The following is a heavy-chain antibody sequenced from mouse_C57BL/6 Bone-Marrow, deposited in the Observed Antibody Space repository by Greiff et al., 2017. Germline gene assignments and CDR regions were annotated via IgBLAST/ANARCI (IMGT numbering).Heavy chain of an antibody. D-gene: IGHD2-5*01. V-gene: IGHV10-1*01. CDR2: IRSKSNNYAT. J-gene: IGHJ2*01. CDR3: VRQGYSNFDY. Sequence: DVQLVESGGGLVQPKGSLKLSCAASGFSFNTYAMNWVRQAPGKGLEWVARIRSKSNNYATYYADSVKDRFTISRDDSESMLYLQMNNLKTEDTDMYYCVRQGYSNFDYWGQGTTLTVSS. CDR1: GFSFNTYA.